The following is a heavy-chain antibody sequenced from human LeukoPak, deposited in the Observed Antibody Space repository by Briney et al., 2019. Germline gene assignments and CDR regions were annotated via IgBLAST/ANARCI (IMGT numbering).Heavy chain of an antibody. CDR2: IYYSGST. Sequence: SETLSLTCTVSGGSISSYYWSWIRQPPGKGLEWIGYIYYSGSTNYNPSLKSRVTISVDTSKNQFFLKLSSVTAADTAVYYCARSSGSYRDYYYYMDVWGKGTTVTVSS. CDR3: ARSSGSYRDYYYYMDV. V-gene: IGHV4-59*01. CDR1: GGSISSYY. D-gene: IGHD1-26*01. J-gene: IGHJ6*03.